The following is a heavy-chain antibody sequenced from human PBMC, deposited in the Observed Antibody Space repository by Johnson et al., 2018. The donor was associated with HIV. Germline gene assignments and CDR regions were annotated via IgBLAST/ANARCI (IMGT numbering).Heavy chain of an antibody. V-gene: IGHV3-66*02. CDR2: IYSAGST. CDR1: GFTVSSSY. J-gene: IGHJ3*02. D-gene: IGHD1-14*01. Sequence: VQLVESGGGVVQPGGSLRLSCAASGFTVSSSYMSWVRQAPGKGLEWVSVIYSAGSTYYADSVKGRFTISRDNTKNTLYLQMNSLRGEDTAVYYCARECEPAGLAFDIWGQGTMVTVSS. CDR3: ARECEPAGLAFDI.